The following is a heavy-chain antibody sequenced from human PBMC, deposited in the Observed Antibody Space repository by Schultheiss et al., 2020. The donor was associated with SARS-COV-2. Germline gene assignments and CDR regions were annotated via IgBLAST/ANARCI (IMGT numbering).Heavy chain of an antibody. V-gene: IGHV4-59*08. D-gene: IGHD4-17*01. CDR1: GGSISSYY. CDR3: ARNYGDYKPNFDY. Sequence: SETLSLTCTVSGGSISSYYWSCIRQLQGKGMDWIGYIYYSGTTNYNPSLKSRVTISVDTSKNQFSLKLSSVTAADTAVYYCARNYGDYKPNFDYWGQGTLVTVSS. J-gene: IGHJ4*02. CDR2: IYYSGTT.